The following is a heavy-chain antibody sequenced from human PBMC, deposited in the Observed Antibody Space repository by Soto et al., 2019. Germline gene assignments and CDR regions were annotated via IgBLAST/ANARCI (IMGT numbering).Heavy chain of an antibody. Sequence: QVQLQQWGAGLLKPSETLSLTCAVYGGSFSGYYWSWIRQPPGKGLEWIGEINHSGSTNYNPSLKSRVPISVDTSKNQFSLKLSSVTAADTAVYYCARASSVRYYYYYGMDVWGQGTTVTVSS. CDR1: GGSFSGYY. CDR3: ARASSVRYYYYYGMDV. CDR2: INHSGST. J-gene: IGHJ6*02. V-gene: IGHV4-34*01.